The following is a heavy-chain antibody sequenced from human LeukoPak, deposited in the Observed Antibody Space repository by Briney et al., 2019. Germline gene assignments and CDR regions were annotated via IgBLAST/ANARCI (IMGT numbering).Heavy chain of an antibody. Sequence: GGSLRLSCTASGFTFGDYAMSWLRQAPGKGLEWVGFIRSKAYGGTTEYAASVKGRFTISRDDSKTIAYLQMNSLETEDTAVYYCTRARMPIAAAGTYYFDYWGQGTLVTVSS. CDR1: GFTFGDYA. J-gene: IGHJ4*02. CDR2: IRSKAYGGTT. CDR3: TRARMPIAAAGTYYFDY. V-gene: IGHV3-49*03. D-gene: IGHD6-25*01.